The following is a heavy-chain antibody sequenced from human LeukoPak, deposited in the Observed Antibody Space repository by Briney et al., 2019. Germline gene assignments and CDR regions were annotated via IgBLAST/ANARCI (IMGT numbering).Heavy chain of an antibody. V-gene: IGHV4-59*01. Sequence: SETLSLTCTVSGGSISSYYWSWIRQPPGKGLEWIGYIYYSGSTNYNPSLKSRVTISVDTSKNQFSLKLSSVTAADTAVYYCARGLMLRGVIGYYHYMDVWGKGTTVTVSS. J-gene: IGHJ6*03. D-gene: IGHD3-10*01. CDR2: IYYSGST. CDR1: GGSISSYY. CDR3: ARGLMLRGVIGYYHYMDV.